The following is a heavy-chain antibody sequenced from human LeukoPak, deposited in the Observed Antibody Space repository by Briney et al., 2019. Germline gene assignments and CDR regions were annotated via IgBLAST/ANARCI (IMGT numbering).Heavy chain of an antibody. CDR1: GGSINTYY. Sequence: SETLSPTCTVSGGSINTYYGSWIRQAPGKGLEWIGHIYYSGNTNYNPSLNSRVTISVDTSKNQFSLRLSSVTAADTAVYYCARRGDYVGLDYWGQGILVTVSS. D-gene: IGHD4-17*01. CDR2: IYYSGNT. CDR3: ARRGDYVGLDY. V-gene: IGHV4-59*08. J-gene: IGHJ4*02.